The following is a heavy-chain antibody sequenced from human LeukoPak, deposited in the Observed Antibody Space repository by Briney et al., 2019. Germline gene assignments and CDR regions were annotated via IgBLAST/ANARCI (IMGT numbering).Heavy chain of an antibody. CDR2: INPNSGGT. CDR1: GYTFTDHY. CDR3: ARANYDLWSGYYPDY. V-gene: IGHV1-2*02. J-gene: IGHJ4*02. D-gene: IGHD3-3*01. Sequence: GASVKVSCKASGYTFTDHYMHWVRQAPGQGLEWMGWINPNSGGTNYAQKFHDRVTMTRDTSTSTVYMELRSLRSDDTAVYYCARANYDLWSGYYPDYWGQGTPVTVSS.